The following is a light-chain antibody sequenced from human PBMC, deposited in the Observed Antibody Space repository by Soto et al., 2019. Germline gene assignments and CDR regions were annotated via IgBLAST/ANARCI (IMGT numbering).Light chain of an antibody. CDR2: EVS. CDR1: ISDVGGYNY. CDR3: SSYAGSNKSV. Sequence: QSVLTQPPSSSGSPGQSVTISCTGTISDVGGYNYVSWYQQHPGKAPKLMIYEVSKRPSGVPDRFSGSKSGNTASLTVSGLQPEDEADYYCSSYAGSNKSVFGTGTKVNVL. V-gene: IGLV2-8*01. J-gene: IGLJ1*01.